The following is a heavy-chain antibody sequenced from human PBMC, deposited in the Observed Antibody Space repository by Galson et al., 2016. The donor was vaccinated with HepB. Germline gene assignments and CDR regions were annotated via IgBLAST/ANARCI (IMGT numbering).Heavy chain of an antibody. CDR1: GFPFSRYW. Sequence: SLRLSCAASGFPFSRYWTHWVRQAPGKGLVWVSRINSDGSSTAYADSVRGRFTISRDNAKNTVYLQMNSLRAEDTALYYCVREDYGDDPVYYYYYGMDVWGQGTTVSVSS. D-gene: IGHD4-17*01. J-gene: IGHJ6*02. CDR2: INSDGSST. CDR3: VREDYGDDPVYYYYYGMDV. V-gene: IGHV3-74*01.